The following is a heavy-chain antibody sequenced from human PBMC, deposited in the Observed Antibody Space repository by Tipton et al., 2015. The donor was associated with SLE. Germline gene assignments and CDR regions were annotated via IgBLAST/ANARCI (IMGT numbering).Heavy chain of an antibody. Sequence: TLSLTFAVYGGSFSGYHWTWSRQPPRQGLGWIGEISDNGSPNYNPPLKSRATIPLDTSNSQFTLILNSQTAADTAVYYFACGPFQRWPPGPYWGQGTLVT. CDR3: ACGPFQRWPPGPY. CDR1: GGSFSGYH. J-gene: IGHJ4*02. D-gene: IGHD2-2*01. CDR2: ISDNGSP. V-gene: IGHV4-34*01.